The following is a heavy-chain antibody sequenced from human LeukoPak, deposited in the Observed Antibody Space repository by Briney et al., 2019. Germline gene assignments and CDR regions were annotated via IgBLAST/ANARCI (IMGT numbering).Heavy chain of an antibody. D-gene: IGHD3-22*01. V-gene: IGHV3-23*01. Sequence: PGGSLRLSSAASGFTFSSYAMSRVRQAPGKGLEWVSAISGSGGSTYYADSVKGRFTISRDNSKNTLYLQMNSLRAEDTAVYYCAKSHYYDSSGYYYYWGQGTLVTVSS. CDR1: GFTFSSYA. CDR3: AKSHYYDSSGYYYY. J-gene: IGHJ4*02. CDR2: ISGSGGST.